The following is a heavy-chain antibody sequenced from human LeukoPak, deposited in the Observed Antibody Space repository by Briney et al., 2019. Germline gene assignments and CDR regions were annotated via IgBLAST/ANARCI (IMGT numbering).Heavy chain of an antibody. D-gene: IGHD3-16*02. CDR1: GFTFSSYG. Sequence: SGGSLRLSCAASGFTFSSYGMSWVRQAPGKGLEWVSAISGSGGSTYYADSVKGRFTISRDNSKNTLYLQMNSLRAEDTALYYCARDRGGIGYYMDVWGKGTTVTVSS. J-gene: IGHJ6*03. CDR3: ARDRGGIGYYMDV. V-gene: IGHV3-23*01. CDR2: ISGSGGST.